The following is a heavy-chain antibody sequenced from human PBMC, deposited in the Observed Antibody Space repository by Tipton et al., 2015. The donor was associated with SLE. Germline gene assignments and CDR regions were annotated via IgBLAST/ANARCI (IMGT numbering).Heavy chain of an antibody. CDR2: IYYDGTT. D-gene: IGHD1-14*01. CDR1: GASITSSDFS. CDR3: ARTNRLPYRVYFDS. V-gene: IGHV4-39*07. J-gene: IGHJ4*02. Sequence: TLSLTCSVSGASITSSDFSWGWIRQPPGEGLASIGSIYYDGTTSYNPSLRSRVTISVDTSKNQFSLKLNSVSAADTAVYYCARTNRLPYRVYFDSWGQGTLVTVSS.